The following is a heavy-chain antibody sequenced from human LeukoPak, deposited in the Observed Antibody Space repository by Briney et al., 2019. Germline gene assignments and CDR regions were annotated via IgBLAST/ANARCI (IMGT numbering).Heavy chain of an antibody. V-gene: IGHV1-2*02. CDR1: GYTYTGYY. D-gene: IGHD2-2*01. CDR2: INPNSGGT. Sequence: ASVKVSCKASGYTYTGYYMHWVRQAPGQGLEWMGWINPNSGGTNYAQKVQGRVTMTRDTSISTAYMDLSRLRSDDKAVYYCARVIRGPAAIHYYSYYMDVWGKGTTVTVSS. CDR3: ARVIRGPAAIHYYSYYMDV. J-gene: IGHJ6*03.